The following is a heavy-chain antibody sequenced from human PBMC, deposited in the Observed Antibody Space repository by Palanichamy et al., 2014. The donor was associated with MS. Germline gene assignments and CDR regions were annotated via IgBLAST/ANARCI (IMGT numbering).Heavy chain of an antibody. CDR2: INPGNGDT. Sequence: QVQLVQSGAEVKTSGASVKVSCRASGYTFTRYPIHWVRQVPGQRLEWMGWINPGNGDTKPSPEFQGRVTISRDTAASSVYMELSSLTSEDTAVYYCARKDYYDSGSYHFDYWGQGTLVTVSS. CDR1: GYTFTRYP. CDR3: ARKDYYDSGSYHFDY. V-gene: IGHV1-3*01. J-gene: IGHJ4*02. D-gene: IGHD3-10*01.